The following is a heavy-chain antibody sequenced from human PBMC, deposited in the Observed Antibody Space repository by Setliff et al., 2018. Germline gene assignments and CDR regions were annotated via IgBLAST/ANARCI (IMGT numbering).Heavy chain of an antibody. D-gene: IGHD3-3*01. CDR3: ARRETYYNFWSGYYAY. Sequence: PSETLSLTCTVSGGSIGSSSYYWGWIRQPPGKGLEWIGSIYYNGSTYYNPSLKSRVTISVDTSKNQFSLKLSSVTAADTAVYYCARRETYYNFWSGYYAYWGQGTLVTVSS. V-gene: IGHV4-39*07. J-gene: IGHJ4*02. CDR1: GGSIGSSSYY. CDR2: IYYNGST.